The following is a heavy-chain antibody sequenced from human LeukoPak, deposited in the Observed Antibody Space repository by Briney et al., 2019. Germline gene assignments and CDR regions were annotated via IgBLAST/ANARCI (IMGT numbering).Heavy chain of an antibody. CDR2: IYYSGST. CDR3: ARYREVGATVDY. D-gene: IGHD1-26*01. Sequence: SETLSLTCTVSGVSISSSSYYWGWIRQPPGKGLEWIGSIYYSGSTYYNPSLKSRVTISVDTSKNQFSLKLSSVTAADTAVYYCARYREVGATVDYWGQGTLVTVSS. V-gene: IGHV4-39*07. J-gene: IGHJ4*02. CDR1: GVSISSSSYY.